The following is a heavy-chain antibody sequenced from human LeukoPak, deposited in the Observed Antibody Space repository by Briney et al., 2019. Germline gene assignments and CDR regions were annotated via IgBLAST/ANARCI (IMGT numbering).Heavy chain of an antibody. J-gene: IGHJ6*03. D-gene: IGHD6-13*01. Sequence: GGSPRLSCAASGFTFSSYSVNWVRQAPGKGLEWVAVISYDGSNKYYADSVKGRFTISRDNSKSTLFLQMNSPSAEDTAVYYCARGIAATNYMDVWGKGTTVTVSS. V-gene: IGHV3-30*03. CDR2: ISYDGSNK. CDR3: ARGIAATNYMDV. CDR1: GFTFSSYS.